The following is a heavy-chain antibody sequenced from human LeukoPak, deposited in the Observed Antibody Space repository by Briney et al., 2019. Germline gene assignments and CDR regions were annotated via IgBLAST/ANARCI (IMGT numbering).Heavy chain of an antibody. D-gene: IGHD2-21*01. V-gene: IGHV1-24*01. J-gene: IGHJ6*03. Sequence: ASVKVSCKVSGYTLTELSMHWVRQAPGKGLEWMGGFDPEDGETFYAQKFQGRVTITRDTSASTVYMELSSLRPDDMAVYYCARGRGTIGSNRDFYFYYYMDIWGNGTTVTVSS. CDR3: ARGRGTIGSNRDFYFYYYMDI. CDR1: GYTLTELS. CDR2: FDPEDGET.